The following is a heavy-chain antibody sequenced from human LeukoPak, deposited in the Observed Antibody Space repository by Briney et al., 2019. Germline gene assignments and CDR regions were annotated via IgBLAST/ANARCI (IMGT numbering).Heavy chain of an antibody. CDR1: GDSVRTNNYY. Sequence: SETLSLTCTVSGDSVRTNNYYWSWIRQPPGEGLEWIGYIHFSGNTNYNTSLKSRVTISVDTSKSQFSLKLSSVTAADTAVYYCARGSSGSGASVYYYYGMDVWGQGTTVTVSS. CDR2: IHFSGNT. V-gene: IGHV4-61*01. D-gene: IGHD3-10*01. J-gene: IGHJ6*02. CDR3: ARGSSGSGASVYYYYGMDV.